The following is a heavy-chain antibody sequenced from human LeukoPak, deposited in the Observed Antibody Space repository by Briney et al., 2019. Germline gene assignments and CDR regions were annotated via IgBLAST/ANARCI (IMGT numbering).Heavy chain of an antibody. J-gene: IGHJ6*03. V-gene: IGHV3-23*01. CDR1: GITFINYS. Sequence: GGSLRLSCAASGITFINYSMTWVRQAPGKGLEWVSAITGRGTFTDYADSVKGRFTISRDNAKNSLYLQMNSLRAEDTAVYYCARGIAARLWYYMDVWGKGTTVTVSS. D-gene: IGHD6-6*01. CDR2: ITGRGTFT. CDR3: ARGIAARLWYYMDV.